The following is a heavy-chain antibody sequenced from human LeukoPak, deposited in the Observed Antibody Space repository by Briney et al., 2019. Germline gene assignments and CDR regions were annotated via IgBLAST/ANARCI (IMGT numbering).Heavy chain of an antibody. Sequence: SETLSLTCTVSGGSISTYYWSWIRQPAGKGLEWIGRIHTSGSTLYDPSLKSRVTMSVDTSKNQFSLKLRSVTAADTAMYYCARGPAMGATYFESGGQGILVTVSS. CDR1: GGSISTYY. J-gene: IGHJ4*02. V-gene: IGHV4-4*07. CDR3: ARGPAMGATYFES. D-gene: IGHD1-26*01. CDR2: IHTSGST.